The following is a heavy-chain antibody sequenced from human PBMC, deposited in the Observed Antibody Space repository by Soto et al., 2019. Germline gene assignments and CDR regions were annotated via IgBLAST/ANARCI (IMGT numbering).Heavy chain of an antibody. CDR1: GYSFTIYW. CDR2: IDPSDSYT. J-gene: IGHJ5*02. Sequence: GESLKISCKGSGYSFTIYWISWVRQMPGKGLEWMGRIDPSDSYTNYSPSFQGHVTISADKSISTAYLQWSSLKASDTAMYYCARSYDILTGYSRFDPWGQGTLVTVSS. V-gene: IGHV5-10-1*01. D-gene: IGHD3-9*01. CDR3: ARSYDILTGYSRFDP.